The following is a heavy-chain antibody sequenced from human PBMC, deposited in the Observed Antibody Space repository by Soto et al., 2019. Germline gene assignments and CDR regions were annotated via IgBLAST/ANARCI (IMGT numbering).Heavy chain of an antibody. V-gene: IGHV3-33*01. J-gene: IGHJ4*02. Sequence: LRLSCGASGFPCKNYAMHWVRQAPAKGLEWVAVIWHDGSNQHYADSVKGGFRIARDNSKNTQHLQMNSLRDEATALYYRTSVDVSMVTTFLDYWGLGTLVTVSS. CDR3: TSVDVSMVTTFLDY. CDR2: IWHDGSNQ. D-gene: IGHD2-21*02. CDR1: GFPCKNYA.